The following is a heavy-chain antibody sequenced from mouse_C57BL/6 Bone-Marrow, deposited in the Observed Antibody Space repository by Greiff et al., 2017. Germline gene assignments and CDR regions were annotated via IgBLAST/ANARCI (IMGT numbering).Heavy chain of an antibody. CDR3: AREDYYGSSYDYAMDY. V-gene: IGHV1-64*01. CDR1: GYTFTSYW. D-gene: IGHD1-1*01. Sequence: VQLQQPGAELVKPGASVKLSCKASGYTFTSYWMHWVKQRPGQGLEWIGMIHPNSGSTNYNEKFKSKATLTVDQSSSTAYMQLSSLTSEDSAVYYCAREDYYGSSYDYAMDYWGQGTSVTVSS. J-gene: IGHJ4*01. CDR2: IHPNSGST.